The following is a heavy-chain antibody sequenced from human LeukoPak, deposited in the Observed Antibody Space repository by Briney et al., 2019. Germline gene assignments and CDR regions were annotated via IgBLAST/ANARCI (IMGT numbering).Heavy chain of an antibody. J-gene: IGHJ4*02. V-gene: IGHV4-61*02. D-gene: IGHD6-6*01. CDR2: IYTSGST. Sequence: SETLSLTCTVSGGSISSGSYYWSWIRQPAGKGLEWIGRIYTSGSTNYNSSLKSRVTISLDTSKNQFSLKLSSVTAADTAVYYCARGNPSIAARQPRFDYWGQGTLVTVSS. CDR1: GGSISSGSYY. CDR3: ARGNPSIAARQPRFDY.